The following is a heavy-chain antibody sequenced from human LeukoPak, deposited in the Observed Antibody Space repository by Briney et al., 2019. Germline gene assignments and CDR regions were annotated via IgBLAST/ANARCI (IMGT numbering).Heavy chain of an antibody. Sequence: EASVKVSCKASGYTFTSYGISWVRQAPGQGLEWMGWISAYNGNTNYAQKLQGRVTMTTDTSTSTAYMELRSLRSDDTAVYYCARYCSSTSCLPHGLVDYWGQGTLVTVSS. CDR1: GYTFTSYG. V-gene: IGHV1-18*01. CDR3: ARYCSSTSCLPHGLVDY. D-gene: IGHD2-2*01. CDR2: ISAYNGNT. J-gene: IGHJ4*02.